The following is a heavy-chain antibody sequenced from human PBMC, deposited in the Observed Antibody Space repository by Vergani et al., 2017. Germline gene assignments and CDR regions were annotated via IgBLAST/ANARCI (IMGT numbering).Heavy chain of an antibody. Sequence: QVQLVQSGAEVKKPGASVKVSCKASGYTFTSYDINWVRQATGQGLEWMGWMNPNSGNTGYAQKFQGRVTMTRNTSISTAYMELRSLRSEDTAVYYCARAGYSYGLGYYYYYMDVWGKGTTVTVSS. D-gene: IGHD5-18*01. CDR1: GYTFTSYD. CDR2: MNPNSGNT. V-gene: IGHV1-8*02. CDR3: ARAGYSYGLGYYYYYMDV. J-gene: IGHJ6*03.